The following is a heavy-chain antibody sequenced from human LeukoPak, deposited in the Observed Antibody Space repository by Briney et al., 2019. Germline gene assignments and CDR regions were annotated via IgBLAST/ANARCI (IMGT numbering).Heavy chain of an antibody. V-gene: IGHV4-4*02. CDR3: ARKGIAAADPFDY. Sequence: SGTLSLTCAVSGGSISDSNWWSWVRQPPGKGLEWMGEMYHNGNANYNPSLKTRVTISVDKSKNQFSLKLSSVTAADTAVYYCARKGIAAADPFDYWGQGSLVTVPS. CDR1: GGSISDSNW. J-gene: IGHJ4*02. D-gene: IGHD6-13*01. CDR2: MYHNGNA.